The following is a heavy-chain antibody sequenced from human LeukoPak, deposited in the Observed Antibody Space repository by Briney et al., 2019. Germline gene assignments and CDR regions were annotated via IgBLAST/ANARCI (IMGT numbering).Heavy chain of an antibody. CDR3: ARGWLAETTVVTPYNY. Sequence: GASEKVSYKASGGTFMSNAISWVRQAPGQGLEWMGGITPIFGTANYAQKFQGRVTITAVESMSTAYMELSSLRSEDTAVYYCARGWLAETTVVTPYNYWGQGTLVTVSS. CDR2: ITPIFGTA. CDR1: GGTFMSNA. J-gene: IGHJ4*02. V-gene: IGHV1-69*13. D-gene: IGHD4-23*01.